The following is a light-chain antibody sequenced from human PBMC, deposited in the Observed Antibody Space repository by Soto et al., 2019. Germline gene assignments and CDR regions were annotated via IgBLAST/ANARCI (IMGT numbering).Light chain of an antibody. CDR3: QQYKDWPPYT. J-gene: IGKJ2*01. Sequence: EILMTQSQATLSVSPGDRVTLSCRASQSVNSNLAWYQQRPGQAPRLLIYGASTRATGVPDRFSGGGSGTLFTLTISRLQSEDFAVYFCQQYKDWPPYTFGQGTKVDIK. CDR1: QSVNSN. CDR2: GAS. V-gene: IGKV3-15*01.